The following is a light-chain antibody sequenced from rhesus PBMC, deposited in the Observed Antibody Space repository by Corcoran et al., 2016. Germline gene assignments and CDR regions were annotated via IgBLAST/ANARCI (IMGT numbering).Light chain of an antibody. V-gene: IGKV1S14*01. Sequence: DIQMTQSPSSLSASVGDTVTIPCRASQGISNFLAWSQQSPGKAPKPLIYYASNLESGVPSRFSGGGSGTDFTLTISSLQPEDFGTYYCQQHNTYPIFTFGPGTKLDIK. CDR1: QGISNF. CDR3: QQHNTYPIFT. J-gene: IGKJ3*01. CDR2: YAS.